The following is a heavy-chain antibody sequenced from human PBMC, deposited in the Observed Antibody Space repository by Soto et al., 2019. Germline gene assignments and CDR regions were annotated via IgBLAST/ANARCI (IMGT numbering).Heavy chain of an antibody. CDR2: FDPEDGET. V-gene: IGHV1-24*01. D-gene: IGHD4-17*01. J-gene: IGHJ6*02. CDR3: ATDRPITGVTTREYYYGMDV. CDR1: GYTLTELS. Sequence: QVQLVQSGAEVKKPGASVKVSCKVSGYTLTELSMHWVRQAPGKGLEWMGGFDPEDGETIYAQKFQGRVTMTEDTSTDTAEMELSSLRSEDTAVYYCATDRPITGVTTREYYYGMDVWGQGTTVTVSS.